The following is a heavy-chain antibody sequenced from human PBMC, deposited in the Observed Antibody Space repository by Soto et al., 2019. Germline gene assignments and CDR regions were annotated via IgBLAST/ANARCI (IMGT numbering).Heavy chain of an antibody. D-gene: IGHD5-18*01. CDR3: ARLGYSSYSDY. CDR1: GGSISSSSYY. CDR2: IYYSGST. J-gene: IGHJ4*02. V-gene: IGHV4-39*01. Sequence: NPSETLSLTCTVSGGSISSSSYYWGWIRQPPGKGLEWIGSIYYSGSTYYNPSLKSRVTISVDTSKNQFSLKLSSVTAADTAVYYCARLGYSSYSDYWGQGTLVTVSS.